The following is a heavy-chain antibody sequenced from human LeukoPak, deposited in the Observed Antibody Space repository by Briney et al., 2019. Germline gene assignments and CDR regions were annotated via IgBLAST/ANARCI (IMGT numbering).Heavy chain of an antibody. Sequence: GGSLRLSCAASGFIFSDYYLTWVRQAPGTGLEWVSFISMSGSNKSYADSVKGRFTISRDNAKNSLYLQMNSLRAEDTAVYYCAREAGGDCSGGSCLNDAFDIWGQGTMVTVSS. CDR1: GFIFSDYY. J-gene: IGHJ3*02. D-gene: IGHD2-15*01. CDR3: AREAGGDCSGGSCLNDAFDI. CDR2: ISMSGSNK. V-gene: IGHV3-11*04.